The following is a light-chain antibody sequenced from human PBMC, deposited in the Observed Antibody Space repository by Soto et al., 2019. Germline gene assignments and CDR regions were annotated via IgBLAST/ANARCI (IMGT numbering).Light chain of an antibody. CDR3: SSYAGSNKLV. CDR1: SSDVGGYNY. J-gene: IGLJ2*01. V-gene: IGLV2-8*01. Sequence: QSALTQPPSASGSPGQSVTLSCTGTSSDVGGYNYVSWYQQHPGKAPKLMIYEVSKRPSGVPDRFSGSKSGNTASLTVSGLQAEDEADYYCSSYAGSNKLVFGGGTKLTV. CDR2: EVS.